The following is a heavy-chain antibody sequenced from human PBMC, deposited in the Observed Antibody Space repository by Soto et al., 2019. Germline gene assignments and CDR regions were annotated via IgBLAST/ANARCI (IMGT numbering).Heavy chain of an antibody. CDR2: IYYSGST. CDR3: ARDRCSGGSCWDSDYYGMDV. J-gene: IGHJ6*02. CDR1: GGSISSYY. V-gene: IGHV4-59*01. D-gene: IGHD2-15*01. Sequence: SETLSLTCTVSGGSISSYYWSWIRQPPGKGLEWIGYIYYSGSTNYSPSLKSRVTISVDTSKNQFSLKLSSVTAADTAVYYCARDRCSGGSCWDSDYYGMDVWGQGTTVTV.